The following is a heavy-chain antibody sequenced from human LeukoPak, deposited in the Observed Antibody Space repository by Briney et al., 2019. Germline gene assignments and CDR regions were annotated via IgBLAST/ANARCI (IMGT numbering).Heavy chain of an antibody. CDR1: GGSITSYY. D-gene: IGHD3-22*01. V-gene: IGHV4-4*07. J-gene: IGHJ4*02. Sequence: SETLSLTCTVSGGSITSYYWSWIRQPAGKGLEWIGRIYSSGSTNYNPSLKSRVPMSVDTSKNQFSLKLSSVTAADTAVYYCAREAYYYDSSGYRKFDYWGQGTLVTVSS. CDR2: IYSSGST. CDR3: AREAYYYDSSGYRKFDY.